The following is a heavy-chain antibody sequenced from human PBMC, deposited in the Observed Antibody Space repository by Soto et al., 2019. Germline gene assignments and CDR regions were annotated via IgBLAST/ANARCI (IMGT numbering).Heavy chain of an antibody. CDR2: SSAHNGDT. V-gene: IGHV1-18*01. CDR1: GYVFINYG. D-gene: IGHD2-2*01. Sequence: ASVKVSCKASGYVFINYGISWVRQAPGQGLEWMGWSSAHNGDTNYAQMFQGRLTLTTDTSTNTAYMELSSLRSEDTAVYYCARAGELGYCSSTSCYVGGYWGRG. J-gene: IGHJ4*02. CDR3: ARAGELGYCSSTSCYVGGY.